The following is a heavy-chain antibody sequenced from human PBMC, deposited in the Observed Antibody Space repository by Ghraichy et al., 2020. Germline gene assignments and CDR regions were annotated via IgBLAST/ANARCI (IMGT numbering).Heavy chain of an antibody. CDR2: TYYRSKWYN. V-gene: IGHV6-1*01. CDR1: GDSVSSNSAA. Sequence: SQTLSLTCAISGDSVSSNSAAWNWIRQSPSRGLEWLGRTYYRSKWYNDYAVSVKSRITINPDTSKNQFSLQLNSVTPEDTAVYYCARAVRKVRIFIAVAGWDYFDYSGQGTLLTVSS. CDR3: ARAVRKVRIFIAVAGWDYFDY. D-gene: IGHD6-19*01. J-gene: IGHJ4*02.